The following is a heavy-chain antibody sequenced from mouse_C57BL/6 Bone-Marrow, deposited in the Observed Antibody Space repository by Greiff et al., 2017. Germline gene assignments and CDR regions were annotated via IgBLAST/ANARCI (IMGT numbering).Heavy chain of an antibody. CDR2: IDPSDSYT. D-gene: IGHD1-1*01. CDR3: AREPYYYGSSDWYFDV. Sequence: QVQLQQPGAELVRPGTSVKLSCMASGYTFTSYWMHWVKQRPGQGLEWIGVIDPSDSYTNYNQKFKGKATLTVDTSSSTAYMQLSSLTSEDSAVYYCAREPYYYGSSDWYFDVWGTGTTVTVSS. CDR1: GYTFTSYW. J-gene: IGHJ1*03. V-gene: IGHV1-59*01.